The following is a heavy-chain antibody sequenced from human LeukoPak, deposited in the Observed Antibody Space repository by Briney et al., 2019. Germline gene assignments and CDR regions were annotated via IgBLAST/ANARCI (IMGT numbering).Heavy chain of an antibody. D-gene: IGHD4-11*01. CDR1: GGSISSSSYY. Sequence: SETLSLTCTVSGGSISSSSYYWGWIRQPPGKGLEWIGYIYYSGSTNYNPSLKSRVTISVDTSKNHFSLKLSSVTAADTAVYYCARGQNTVSRYFDLWGRGTLVTVSS. J-gene: IGHJ2*01. CDR2: IYYSGST. V-gene: IGHV4-61*03. CDR3: ARGQNTVSRYFDL.